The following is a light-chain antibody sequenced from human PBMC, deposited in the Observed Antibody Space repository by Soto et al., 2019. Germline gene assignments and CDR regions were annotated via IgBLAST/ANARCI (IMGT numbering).Light chain of an antibody. V-gene: IGLV4-69*01. CDR3: QTWGTGRNWV. Sequence: QSVLTQSPSASASLGALVKLTCTLSSGHSSYAIAWHQQQPEKGPRYLMKLNSDGSHSKGDGIPDRFSGSSSGAERYLTISSLQSEDEADYYCQTWGTGRNWVFGGGTKLTVL. CDR1: SGHSSYA. J-gene: IGLJ3*02. CDR2: LNSDGSH.